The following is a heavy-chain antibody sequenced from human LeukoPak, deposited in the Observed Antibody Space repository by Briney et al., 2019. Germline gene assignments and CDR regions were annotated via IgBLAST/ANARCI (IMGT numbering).Heavy chain of an antibody. Sequence: ASVKVSCKVSGYTLTELSMHWVRQAPGKGLEWMGGFDPEDGETIYAQKFQGRVTITADESTSTAYMELSSLRSEDTAVYYCARGSYCGGDCYPLDYWGQGTLVTVSS. D-gene: IGHD2-21*02. CDR1: GYTLTELS. CDR2: FDPEDGET. V-gene: IGHV1-24*01. CDR3: ARGSYCGGDCYPLDY. J-gene: IGHJ4*02.